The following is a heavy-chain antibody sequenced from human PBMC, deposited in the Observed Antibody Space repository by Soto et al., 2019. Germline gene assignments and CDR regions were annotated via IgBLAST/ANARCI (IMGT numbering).Heavy chain of an antibody. CDR1: GFTFSIYS. D-gene: IGHD3-10*01. CDR2: ISSSSTYI. V-gene: IGHV3-21*01. J-gene: IGHJ4*02. Sequence: GGSLRLSCAASGFTFSIYSMNWVRQAPGKGLEWVSSISSSSTYIYYADSVKGRFTISRDNAKTSLYLQMNSLRAEDTAVYYCARDLLCSGSSMSRVFDYWGQGTLVTVAS. CDR3: ARDLLCSGSSMSRVFDY.